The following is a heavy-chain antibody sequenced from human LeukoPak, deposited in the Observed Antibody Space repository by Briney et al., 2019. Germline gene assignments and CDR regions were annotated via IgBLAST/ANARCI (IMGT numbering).Heavy chain of an antibody. CDR3: ARDVRRAAAGTMNY. J-gene: IGHJ4*02. Sequence: GGSLRLSCAASGFTFSSYWMSWVRQAPGKGLEWVANINQAGSEKYYVDSVKGRFTISRDDSKNTLYLQMNSLRAEDTAVYFCARDVRRAAAGTMNYWGQGTLVTVSS. D-gene: IGHD6-13*01. CDR1: GFTFSSYW. CDR2: INQAGSEK. V-gene: IGHV3-7*01.